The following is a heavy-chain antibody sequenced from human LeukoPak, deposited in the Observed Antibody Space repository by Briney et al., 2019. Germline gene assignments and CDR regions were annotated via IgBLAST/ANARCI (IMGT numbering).Heavy chain of an antibody. CDR2: ISYDGSNK. Sequence: PGRSLRLSCAASGFTFSSYGMHWVRQAPGKRLEWVAVISYDGSNKYYADSVKGRFTLSRDNSQNTLYPQMNSLRAEDTAVYYCAKVRRGYSYDIDYWGQGTLVTVSS. D-gene: IGHD5-18*01. J-gene: IGHJ4*02. V-gene: IGHV3-30*18. CDR3: AKVRRGYSYDIDY. CDR1: GFTFSSYG.